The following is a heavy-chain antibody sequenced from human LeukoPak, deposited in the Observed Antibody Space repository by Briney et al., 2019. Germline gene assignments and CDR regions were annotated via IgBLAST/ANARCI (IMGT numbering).Heavy chain of an antibody. D-gene: IGHD3-22*01. J-gene: IGHJ4*02. Sequence: SETLSLPCTVSGDSISTYYWSWIRQPPGKGLEWIGYIRYSGSANYNPSLRSRVTISIDTSKNQFSLKLSSVTAADTAVYHCARLVYDSRGYYFDYWGQGALVTVSS. V-gene: IGHV4-59*08. CDR2: IRYSGSA. CDR1: GDSISTYY. CDR3: ARLVYDSRGYYFDY.